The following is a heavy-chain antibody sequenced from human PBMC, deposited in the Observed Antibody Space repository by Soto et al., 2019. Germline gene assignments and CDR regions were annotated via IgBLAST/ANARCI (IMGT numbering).Heavy chain of an antibody. J-gene: IGHJ5*02. V-gene: IGHV4-4*02. Sequence: SETLSLTCAVSSGSISSSNWWSWVRQPPGKGLEWIGEIYHSGSTNYNPSLKSRVTISVDKSKNQFSLKLSSVTAADTAVYYCARGRGYCSSTSCRWFDPWGQGTLVTVSS. CDR3: ARGRGYCSSTSCRWFDP. D-gene: IGHD2-2*01. CDR1: SGSISSSNW. CDR2: IYHSGST.